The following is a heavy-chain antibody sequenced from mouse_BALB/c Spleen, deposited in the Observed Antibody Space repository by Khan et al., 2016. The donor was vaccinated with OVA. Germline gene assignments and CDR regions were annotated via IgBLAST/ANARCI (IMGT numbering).Heavy chain of an antibody. V-gene: IGHV14-3*02. CDR3: ATRYGNPFAY. CDR2: IDPANGDT. Sequence: VQLQQSRAELLKPGASVKLSCTSSGFNIKDTYMHWVKQKPEQGLEWIGRIDPANGDTKYDPKFQGKATITADTSSNTAYLQLSSLTSEDTAVDYCATRYGNPFAYWGQGTLVTVSA. CDR1: GFNIKDTY. J-gene: IGHJ3*01. D-gene: IGHD2-1*01.